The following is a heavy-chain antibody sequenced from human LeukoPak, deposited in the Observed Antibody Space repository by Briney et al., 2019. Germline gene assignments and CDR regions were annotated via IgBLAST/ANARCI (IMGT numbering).Heavy chain of an antibody. CDR3: AKSRYYEGSWFDP. Sequence: GGSLSLSCAASGFTFDDYAMHWVRQAPGKGLEWVSGISWNRGSIGYADSVKGRFTISRDNAKNSLYLQMISLRAEDMALYYCAKSRYYEGSWFDPWGQGTLVTVSS. V-gene: IGHV3-9*03. J-gene: IGHJ5*02. CDR2: ISWNRGSI. CDR1: GFTFDDYA. D-gene: IGHD3-22*01.